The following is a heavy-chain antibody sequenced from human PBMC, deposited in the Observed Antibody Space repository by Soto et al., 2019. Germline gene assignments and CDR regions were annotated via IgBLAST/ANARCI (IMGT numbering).Heavy chain of an antibody. J-gene: IGHJ5*02. Sequence: PSHTLSLTCAISGDSVASNSAAWNLIRQSPSRGLEWLGRTYYRSKWYNDYAVSVKSRITINPDTSKNQFSLQLNSVTPEDTAVYYCVRTPASGTLDPWGQGSLVTVSS. CDR3: VRTPASGTLDP. CDR2: TYYRSKWYN. D-gene: IGHD6-13*01. CDR1: GDSVASNSAA. V-gene: IGHV6-1*01.